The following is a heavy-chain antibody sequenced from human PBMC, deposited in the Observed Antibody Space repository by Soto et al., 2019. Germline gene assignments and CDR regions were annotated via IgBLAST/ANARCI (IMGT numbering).Heavy chain of an antibody. CDR2: ISSSSSYI. V-gene: IGHV3-21*01. D-gene: IGHD6-6*01. CDR1: GFTFSSYS. CDR3: ATGIAARHDY. J-gene: IGHJ4*02. Sequence: GGSLRRSCAASGFTFSSYSMNWVRQAPGKGLEWVSSISSSSSYIYYADSVKGRFTISRDNAKNSLYLQMNSLRAEDTAVYYCATGIAARHDYWRQRPLVPASP.